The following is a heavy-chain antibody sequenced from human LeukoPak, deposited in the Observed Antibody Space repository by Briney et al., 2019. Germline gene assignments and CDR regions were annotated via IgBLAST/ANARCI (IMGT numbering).Heavy chain of an antibody. Sequence: GGSLRLSCAASGFTFSTYGTHWVRQAPGRGLEWVSAISGSGGSTYYADSVKGRFTISRDNSKNTLYLQMNSLRAEDTAVYYCAKDLSRGYSYGRLDYWGQGTLVTVSS. J-gene: IGHJ4*02. D-gene: IGHD5-18*01. CDR3: AKDLSRGYSYGRLDY. V-gene: IGHV3-23*01. CDR2: ISGSGGST. CDR1: GFTFSTYG.